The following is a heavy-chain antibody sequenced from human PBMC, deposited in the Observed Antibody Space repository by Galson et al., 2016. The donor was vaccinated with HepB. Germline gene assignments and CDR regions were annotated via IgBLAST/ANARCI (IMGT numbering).Heavy chain of an antibody. CDR1: GVSITDYY. D-gene: IGHD1-7*01. Sequence: SETLSLTCTVSGVSITDYYWNWIRQPPGKGLEWVGYIFHSGSTNHNPSLKSRVTMSLDTSKNQLSLKLSSVTAADTAVYYCARSNYFASDIWGQGTMVTVSS. CDR2: IFHSGST. J-gene: IGHJ3*02. CDR3: ARSNYFASDI. V-gene: IGHV4-59*01.